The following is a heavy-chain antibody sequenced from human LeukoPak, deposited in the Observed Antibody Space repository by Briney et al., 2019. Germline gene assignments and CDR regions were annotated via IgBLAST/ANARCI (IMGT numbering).Heavy chain of an antibody. CDR3: ARVWYSYGHFDY. CDR1: GYTFTGYY. J-gene: IGHJ4*02. V-gene: IGHV1-2*02. D-gene: IGHD5-18*01. CDR2: INPNSGGT. Sequence: ASAKVSCKDSGYTFTGYYMHWVRQAPGRGLEWMGWINPNSGGTNYAQKFQGRVTMTRDTSIGTAYMELSRLRSDDTAVYYCARVWYSYGHFDYWGQGTLVTVSS.